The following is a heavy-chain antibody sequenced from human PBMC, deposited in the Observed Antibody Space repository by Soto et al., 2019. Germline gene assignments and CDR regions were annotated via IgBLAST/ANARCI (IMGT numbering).Heavy chain of an antibody. CDR1: GYTFTSYA. D-gene: IGHD4-4*01. CDR2: INAGNGNT. CDR3: ARVIGADYSNDLGSGLWFDP. J-gene: IGHJ5*02. V-gene: IGHV1-3*01. Sequence: QVQLVQSGAEVKKPGASVKVSCKASGYTFTSYAMHWLRQAPGQSLEWMGWINAGNGNTKYSQKFQGRVTITRDTSASTAYMELSSRRSEDTAVYSCARVIGADYSNDLGSGLWFDPWGQGTLVTVSS.